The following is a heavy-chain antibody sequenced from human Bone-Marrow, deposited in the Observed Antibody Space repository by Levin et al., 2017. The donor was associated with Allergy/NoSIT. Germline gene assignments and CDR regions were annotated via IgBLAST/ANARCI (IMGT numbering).Heavy chain of an antibody. D-gene: IGHD6-13*01. CDR3: GRSPPPRAAAAKGGIDY. CDR2: ISDSSDKI. V-gene: IGHV3-11*01. CDR1: GLTFSDDY. Sequence: AGGSLRLSCAVSGLTFSDDYMSWIRQAPGKGLEWISYISDSSDKIYYAESVRGRFTISRDNAKKSVSLQMNSLRVEDTAVYYCGRSPPPRAAAAKGGIDYWGQGTLVTVSS. J-gene: IGHJ4*02.